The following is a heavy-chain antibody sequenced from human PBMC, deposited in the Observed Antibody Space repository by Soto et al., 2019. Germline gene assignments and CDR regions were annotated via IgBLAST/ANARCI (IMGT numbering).Heavy chain of an antibody. D-gene: IGHD3-3*01. CDR2: IIPIFGTA. V-gene: IGHV1-69*06. J-gene: IGHJ4*02. CDR1: GVTFSSYA. CDR3: ARVGNGLGCGYYYFDY. Sequence: QVQLVQSGAEVKKPGSSVKVSCKASGVTFSSYAISWVRQAPGQGLEWMGGIIPIFGTANYAQKFQGRVTITADKSTSTAYMELSSLRSEDTAVYYCARVGNGLGCGYYYFDYWGQGTLVTVSS.